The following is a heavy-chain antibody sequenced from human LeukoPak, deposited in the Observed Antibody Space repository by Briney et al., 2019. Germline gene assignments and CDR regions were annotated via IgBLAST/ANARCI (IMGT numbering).Heavy chain of an antibody. D-gene: IGHD3-3*01. Sequence: GGSLRLSCAASGFTFSSYAMSWVRQAPGKGLEWVSAISGSGGSTYYADSVKGRFTISRDNSKNTLYLQMNSLRAEDTAVYYCAKDSPEYYDFWSGYFDYWGQGTLVTVSP. CDR3: AKDSPEYYDFWSGYFDY. V-gene: IGHV3-23*01. CDR2: ISGSGGST. CDR1: GFTFSSYA. J-gene: IGHJ4*02.